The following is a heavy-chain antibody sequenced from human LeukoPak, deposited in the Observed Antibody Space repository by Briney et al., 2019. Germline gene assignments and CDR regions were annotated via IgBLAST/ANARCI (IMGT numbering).Heavy chain of an antibody. CDR3: ARAYDILTGYYYFDY. Sequence: ASVKVSCKASGYTFTGYYMHWVRQAPGQGLEWMGWINPNSGGTNYAQKFQGRVTMTRDTSISTAYMELSRLRSDDTAVYYCARAYDILTGYYYFDYWGQGTLVTVSS. V-gene: IGHV1-2*02. J-gene: IGHJ4*02. CDR2: INPNSGGT. D-gene: IGHD3-9*01. CDR1: GYTFTGYY.